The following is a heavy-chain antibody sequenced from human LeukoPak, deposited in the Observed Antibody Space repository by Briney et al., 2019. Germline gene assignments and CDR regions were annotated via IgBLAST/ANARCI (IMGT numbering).Heavy chain of an antibody. J-gene: IGHJ6*02. CDR2: IYHSGST. V-gene: IGHV4-61*10. CDR3: ASFCSSTSCYYYGMDV. Sequence: SETLSLTCTVSGGSISSGSYYWSWIRQPAGKGLEWIGEIYHSGSTNYNPSLKSRVTISVDKSKNQFSLKLSSVTAADTAVYYCASFCSSTSCYYYGMDVWGQGTTVTVSS. D-gene: IGHD2-2*01. CDR1: GGSISSGSYY.